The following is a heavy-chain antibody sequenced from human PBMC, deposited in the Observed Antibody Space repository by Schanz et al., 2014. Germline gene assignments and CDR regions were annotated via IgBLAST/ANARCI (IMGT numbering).Heavy chain of an antibody. D-gene: IGHD4-17*01. CDR2: TSNDGSFT. Sequence: EVQLVESGGEFIQPGGSLRLSCAASGFTFSDSWMHWVRQAPGKGLVWVSRTSNDGSFTTFADSVRGRFTISRENSKNTLYLQMNSLRAEDTAVYYCVRDTDYHFDYWGQGTLVTVSS. CDR3: VRDTDYHFDY. V-gene: IGHV3-74*01. CDR1: GFTFSDSW. J-gene: IGHJ4*02.